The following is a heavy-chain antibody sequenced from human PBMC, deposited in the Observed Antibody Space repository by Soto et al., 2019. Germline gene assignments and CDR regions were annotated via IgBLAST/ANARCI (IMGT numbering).Heavy chain of an antibody. V-gene: IGHV6-1*01. J-gene: IGHJ6*02. D-gene: IGHD6-19*01. CDR2: TYYRSKWYN. CDR3: ARDRKVAGTVYYYGMDV. CDR1: GDSVSSNSAA. Sequence: SQTLSLTCAISGDSVSSNSAAWDCSIRSPSRCLEWLGRTYYRSKWYNDYAVSVKSRITINPDTSKNQFSLQLNSVTPEDTAVYYCARDRKVAGTVYYYGMDVWGQGTTVTVSS.